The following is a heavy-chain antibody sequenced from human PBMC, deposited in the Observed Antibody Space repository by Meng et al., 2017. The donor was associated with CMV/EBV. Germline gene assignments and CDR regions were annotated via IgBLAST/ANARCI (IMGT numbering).Heavy chain of an antibody. D-gene: IGHD1-7*01. CDR2: ISSSGSTI. CDR1: GFTFSSYE. V-gene: IGHV3-48*03. CDR3: ARGLGVELRDWFDY. Sequence: GESLKISCAASGFTFSSYEMNWVRQAPGKGLEWVSDISSSGSTIYYADSVKGRFTISRDNAKNSLYLQMKSLRAEDTAVYYCARGLGVELRDWFDYWGQGTLVTVSS. J-gene: IGHJ4*02.